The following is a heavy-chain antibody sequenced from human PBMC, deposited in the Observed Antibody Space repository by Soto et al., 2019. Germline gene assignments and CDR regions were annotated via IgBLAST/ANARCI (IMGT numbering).Heavy chain of an antibody. CDR1: GGTFSSYA. CDR3: ARGLFDPRVSGYGMDV. V-gene: IGHV1-69*13. CDR2: IIPIFGTA. Sequence: GASVKVSCKASGGTFSSYAISWVRQAPGQGLEWMGGIIPIFGTANYAQKFQGRVTITADESTSTAYMELSSLRSEDTAVYYCARGLFDPRVSGYGMDVWGQGTTVTVS. J-gene: IGHJ6*02. D-gene: IGHD2-8*01.